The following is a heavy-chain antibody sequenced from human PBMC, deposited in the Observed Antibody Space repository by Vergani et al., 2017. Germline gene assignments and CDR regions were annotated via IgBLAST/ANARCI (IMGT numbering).Heavy chain of an antibody. CDR2: IYYSGSA. J-gene: IGHJ6*04. Sequence: QLQLHKSGPGLVKPSETLSLTCTLSGASISSSSYFWGWLRQTPGKGLEWIGSIYYSGSAYYNPSLTSRVSISVDTSKNQFSLQLSSVTAARSAVYFCASHDSGHDDSSYYGLDCLGEGTTVTVSS. D-gene: IGHD3-10*01. CDR3: ASHDSGHDDSSYYGLDC. V-gene: IGHV4-39*01. CDR1: GASISSSSYF.